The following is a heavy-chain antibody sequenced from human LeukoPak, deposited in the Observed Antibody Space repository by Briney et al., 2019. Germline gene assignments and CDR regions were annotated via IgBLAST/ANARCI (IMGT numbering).Heavy chain of an antibody. CDR3: ARSRLNRDFGP. J-gene: IGHJ5*02. CDR1: GFTFSSYS. CDR2: ISSSSSYI. D-gene: IGHD2/OR15-2a*01. Sequence: GGSLRLSCAASGFTFSSYSMNWVRQAPGKGLEWVSSISSSSSYIYYADSVKGRFTISRDNAKNSLYLQMNSLRAEDTAVYYCARSRLNRDFGPWGQGTLVTVSS. V-gene: IGHV3-21*01.